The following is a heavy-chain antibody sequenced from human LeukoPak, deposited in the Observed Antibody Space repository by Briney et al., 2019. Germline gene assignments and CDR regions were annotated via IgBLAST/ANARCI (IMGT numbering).Heavy chain of an antibody. Sequence: SETLSLTCAVYGGSFSGYYWSWIRQPPGKGLEWIGEINHSGSTNYNPSLKSRVTISVDTSKNQFSLKLSSVTAADTAVYYCARSTKRGYSSPFDPWGQGTLVTVSS. D-gene: IGHD6-13*01. CDR3: ARSTKRGYSSPFDP. V-gene: IGHV4-34*01. J-gene: IGHJ5*02. CDR2: INHSGST. CDR1: GGSFSGYY.